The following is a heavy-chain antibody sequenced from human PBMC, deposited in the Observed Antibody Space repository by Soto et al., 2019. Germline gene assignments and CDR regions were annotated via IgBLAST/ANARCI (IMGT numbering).Heavy chain of an antibody. D-gene: IGHD2-15*01. CDR2: IHPSDYDT. CDR3: ARHVDCVGGTCSLDY. Sequence: GESLKISCKGSGYSFTSYWIGWVRQMPVKGLEWMAVIHPSDYDTRYSPSFQGQVTISADRSISTTFLYWSSLEASDTAIYFCARHVDCVGGTCSLDYWGQGPPVTVSS. V-gene: IGHV5-51*01. J-gene: IGHJ4*02. CDR1: GYSFTSYW.